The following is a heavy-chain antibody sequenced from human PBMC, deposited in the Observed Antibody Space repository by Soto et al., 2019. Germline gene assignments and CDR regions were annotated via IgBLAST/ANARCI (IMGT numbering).Heavy chain of an antibody. CDR2: TITFFGKS. J-gene: IGHJ6*02. Sequence: QVHLVQSGTEVKQPGSSVTVSCRASGGTFNTLRFNWVRQAPGQGLEWMGETITFFGKSNYAQKFQGRVTLTADRDTATANMELSSLRPEDTALYFCAILNFTSHPTPPYSKVYGMDVWGQGTTVIVSS. D-gene: IGHD2-15*01. CDR3: AILNFTSHPTPPYSKVYGMDV. V-gene: IGHV1-69*06. CDR1: GGTFNTLR.